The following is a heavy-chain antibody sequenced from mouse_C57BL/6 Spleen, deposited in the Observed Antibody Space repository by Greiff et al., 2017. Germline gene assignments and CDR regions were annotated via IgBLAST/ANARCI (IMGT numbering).Heavy chain of an antibody. CDR1: GYSITSGYY. CDR2: ISYDGSN. CDR3: ARDEGYPAY. Sequence: ESGPGLVKPSQSLSLTCSVTGYSITSGYYWNWIRQFPGNKLEWMGYISYDGSNNYNPSLKNRISITRDTSKNQFFLKLNSVTTEDTATYYCARDEGYPAYWGQGTLVTVFA. J-gene: IGHJ3*01. D-gene: IGHD2-3*01. V-gene: IGHV3-6*01.